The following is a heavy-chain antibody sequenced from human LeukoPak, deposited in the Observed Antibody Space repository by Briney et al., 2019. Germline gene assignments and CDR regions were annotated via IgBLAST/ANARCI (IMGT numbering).Heavy chain of an antibody. J-gene: IGHJ4*02. CDR1: GFAFSVYE. CDR3: ATLTVASSFDY. Sequence: TGGSLRLSCAASGFAFSVYEMYWVRQAPGKGLERVSYISSSGGTRYYADSVKGRFTISRDNAKNSLYLQMNSLRAEDTAVYYCATLTVASSFDYWGQGTLVTVSS. CDR2: ISSSGGTR. V-gene: IGHV3-48*03. D-gene: IGHD6-19*01.